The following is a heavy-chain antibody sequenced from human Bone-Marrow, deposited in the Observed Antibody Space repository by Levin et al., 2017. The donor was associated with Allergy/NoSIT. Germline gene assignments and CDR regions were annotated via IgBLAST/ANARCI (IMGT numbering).Heavy chain of an antibody. CDR2: IYYTGNT. Sequence: PSETLSLTCTVSGGSLRTGTYYWSWIRQTPRKGMEWIGYIYYTGNTNYNPSLQSRVTISLDTSKNQVSLKLTSVTAADAAVYYCARGADENSAWYFVAWGQGALVTVSS. J-gene: IGHJ1*01. V-gene: IGHV4-61*01. D-gene: IGHD6-19*01. CDR1: GGSLRTGTYY. CDR3: ARGADENSAWYFVA.